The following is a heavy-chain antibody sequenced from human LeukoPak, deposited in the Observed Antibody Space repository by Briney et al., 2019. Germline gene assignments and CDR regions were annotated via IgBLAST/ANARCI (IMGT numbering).Heavy chain of an antibody. CDR1: GFSFSSYA. Sequence: GESLRLSCAASGFSFSSYAMYWVRQAPGKGLEWVSCIDASGGATYYADSVRGRFTISRDNSKNTFYLQMNSLRAEDTAVYSCAKGSGSGWYGWFAPWGQETLVTVSS. J-gene: IGHJ5*02. D-gene: IGHD6-19*01. CDR2: IDASGGAT. CDR3: AKGSGSGWYGWFAP. V-gene: IGHV3-23*01.